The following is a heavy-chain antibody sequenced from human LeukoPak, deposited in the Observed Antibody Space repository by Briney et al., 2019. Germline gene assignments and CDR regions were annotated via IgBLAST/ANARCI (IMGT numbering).Heavy chain of an antibody. CDR2: FDPEDGET. J-gene: IGHJ6*02. CDR3: ATDPGELVPAAKGPRGDYCYGMDV. V-gene: IGHV1-24*01. Sequence: GASVKVSCKVSGYTLTELSMHWVRQAPGKGLEWMGGFDPEDGETIYAQKFQGRVTMTEDTSTDTAYMELSSLRSEDTAVYYCATDPGELVPAAKGPRGDYCYGMDVWGQGTTVTVSS. CDR1: GYTLTELS. D-gene: IGHD2-2*01.